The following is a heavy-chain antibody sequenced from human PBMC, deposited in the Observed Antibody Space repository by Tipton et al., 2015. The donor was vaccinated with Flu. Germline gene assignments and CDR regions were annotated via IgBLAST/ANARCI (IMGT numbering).Heavy chain of an antibody. CDR2: ISTTGSI. J-gene: IGHJ4*02. Sequence: TLSLTCSVSGDSISGFYWNWIRQPAGKGLEWIGHISTTGSIAYNPFLKSRVTMSLDTSKNQFSLRLTSVTAADTAVYYCARGVGTSWYSMNWGQGTLVTVSS. D-gene: IGHD6-13*01. CDR1: GDSISGFY. V-gene: IGHV4-4*07. CDR3: ARGVGTSWYSMN.